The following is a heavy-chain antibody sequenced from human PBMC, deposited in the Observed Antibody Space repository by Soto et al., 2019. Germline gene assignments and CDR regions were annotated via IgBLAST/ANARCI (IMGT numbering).Heavy chain of an antibody. Sequence: QVQLVQSGAEVKKPGASVKVSCKASGYTFTSYYMHWVRQAPGQGLEWMGIINPSGGSTSYAQKCRGRVTMTRDTSRSTVYMELSSLRSEDTAVYYCARGEYYDYIWGSYRLDAFDIWGQGTMVTVSS. CDR3: ARGEYYDYIWGSYRLDAFDI. CDR2: INPSGGST. D-gene: IGHD3-16*02. J-gene: IGHJ3*02. V-gene: IGHV1-46*03. CDR1: GYTFTSYY.